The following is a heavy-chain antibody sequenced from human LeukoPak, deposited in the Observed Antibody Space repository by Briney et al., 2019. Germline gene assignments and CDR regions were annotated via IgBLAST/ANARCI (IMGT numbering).Heavy chain of an antibody. D-gene: IGHD5-18*01. CDR3: ARAGGYSYGYDY. V-gene: IGHV4-34*01. CDR2: INHSGST. J-gene: IGHJ4*02. Sequence: PSETLSLTCAVYGGSFSGYYWSWIRQPPGKGLEWIGEINHSGSTNYNPSLKSRVTISVDTSKNQFSLKLSSVTAVDTAVYYCARAGGYSYGYDYWGQGPLVTVSS. CDR1: GGSFSGYY.